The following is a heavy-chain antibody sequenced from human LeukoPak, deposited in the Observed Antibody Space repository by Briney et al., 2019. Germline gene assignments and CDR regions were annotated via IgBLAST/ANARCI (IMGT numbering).Heavy chain of an antibody. J-gene: IGHJ5*02. D-gene: IGHD2-15*01. Sequence: GGSLRLSCAASGFIFTDYSMNWVRQAPGRGLEWVASITSAGTYIYYADSVKGRFAISRDNTKNSLHLQMNDLRVEDTAVYYCAGRNKFCSGGTCYLNWFDPWGQGAQVTVSS. CDR2: ITSAGTYI. V-gene: IGHV3-21*06. CDR1: GFIFTDYS. CDR3: AGRNKFCSGGTCYLNWFDP.